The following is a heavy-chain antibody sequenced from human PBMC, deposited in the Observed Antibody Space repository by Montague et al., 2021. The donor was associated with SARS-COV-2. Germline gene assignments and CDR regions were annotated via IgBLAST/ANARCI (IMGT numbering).Heavy chain of an antibody. CDR2: INWNGGST. CDR3: ASLLLWFGDVYGMDV. D-gene: IGHD3-10*01. V-gene: IGHV3-20*04. Sequence: SLRLSCAASGFTFGDYGMSWVRQAPGKGLEWVSGINWNGGSTGYADSVKGRFTISRDNAKNSLYLQVNSLRAEDTALYYCASLLLWFGDVYGMDVWGQGTTVTVSS. CDR1: GFTFGDYG. J-gene: IGHJ6*02.